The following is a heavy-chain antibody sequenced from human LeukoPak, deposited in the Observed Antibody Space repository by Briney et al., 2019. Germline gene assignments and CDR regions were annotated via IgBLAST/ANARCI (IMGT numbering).Heavy chain of an antibody. CDR2: ISSSSSYI. CDR1: GFTFSRYS. V-gene: IGHV3-21*01. J-gene: IGHJ4*02. CDR3: ARDLSYYDVSPEDY. Sequence: GGSLRLSRAASGFTFSRYSMNWVRQAPGKGLEWVSAISSSSSYIYYADSVKGRFTISRDNAKNSLYLQMNSLRAEDTAVYYCARDLSYYDVSPEDYWGQGTLVTVSS. D-gene: IGHD3-22*01.